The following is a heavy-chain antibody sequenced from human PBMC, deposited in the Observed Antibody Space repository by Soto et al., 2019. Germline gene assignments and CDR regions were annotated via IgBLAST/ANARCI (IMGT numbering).Heavy chain of an antibody. J-gene: IGHJ5*01. Sequence: QVRLVQSGAEVKKPGASVKVSCKASGYSFTSYTIHWVRQAPGQRLEWMGWINAGNGDTKYSQKFQGRVTITRDTSATTVYMELSRLISEDTGVFFCLGNYDWYDFWGQGTLVTVSS. V-gene: IGHV1-3*01. D-gene: IGHD3-16*01. CDR1: GYSFTSYT. CDR2: INAGNGDT. CDR3: LGNYDWYDF.